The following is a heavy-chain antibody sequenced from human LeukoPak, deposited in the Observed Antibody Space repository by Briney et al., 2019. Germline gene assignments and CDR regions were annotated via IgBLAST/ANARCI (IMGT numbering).Heavy chain of an antibody. D-gene: IGHD1-26*01. CDR3: ARDRGSQPFIDY. Sequence: SETLSLPCTVSGGSIDTYYWNWIRQPPGKGLEWIGYVFHTGSTNYNPSLKSRVTISVDTSKNQFSLKLSSVTAADTAVYYCARDRGSQPFIDYWGQGTLVTVSS. CDR1: GGSIDTYY. V-gene: IGHV4-59*01. J-gene: IGHJ4*02. CDR2: VFHTGST.